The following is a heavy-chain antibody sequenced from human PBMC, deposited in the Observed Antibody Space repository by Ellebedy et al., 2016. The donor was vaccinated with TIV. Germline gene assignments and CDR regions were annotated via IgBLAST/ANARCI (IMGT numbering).Heavy chain of an antibody. J-gene: IGHJ5*02. V-gene: IGHV3-23*01. D-gene: IGHD4-11*01. CDR3: ANGGLYTGYSNRS. CDR1: GFIFSSYA. Sequence: GESLKISCAASGFIFSSYAMSWVRQAPGKGLEWVSAISTNADFIFYADSVRGRFTISRDNSKNTLFLQMNSLRAEDTALYYCANGGLYTGYSNRSWGQGTLVTVSS. CDR2: ISTNADFI.